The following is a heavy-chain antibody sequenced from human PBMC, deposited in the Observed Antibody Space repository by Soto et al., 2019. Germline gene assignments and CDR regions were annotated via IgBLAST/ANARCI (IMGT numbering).Heavy chain of an antibody. D-gene: IGHD3-10*01. CDR3: ARLGFSYGFGGHFDY. Sequence: QVQLQESGPGLVKPSQTLSLTCTVSGGSISSGGYHWSWIRQHPGKGLEWIGYIYNRGSTYYNPSLKRRVTISVDTSKNQFSLKLSSVTAADTAGYYCARLGFSYGFGGHFDYWGQGTLVTVSS. J-gene: IGHJ4*02. CDR2: IYNRGST. CDR1: GGSISSGGYH. V-gene: IGHV4-31*03.